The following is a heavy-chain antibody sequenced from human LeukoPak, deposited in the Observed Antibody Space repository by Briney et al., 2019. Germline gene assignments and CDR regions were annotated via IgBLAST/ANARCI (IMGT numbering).Heavy chain of an antibody. J-gene: IGHJ4*02. CDR1: GGSISSSNFY. Sequence: SETLSLTCTVSGGSISSSNFYWGWIRQPPGKGLEWIGNIYYSGSTYYKPSLKTRVTISVDTSKNQFSLKLTSVTAADTAVYYCARHASVDGNWPRPLDYWGQGSLVTVSS. D-gene: IGHD6-19*01. V-gene: IGHV4-39*01. CDR3: ARHASVDGNWPRPLDY. CDR2: IYYSGST.